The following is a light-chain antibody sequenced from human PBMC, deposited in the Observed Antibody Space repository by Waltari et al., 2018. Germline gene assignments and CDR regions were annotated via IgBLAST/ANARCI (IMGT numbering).Light chain of an antibody. Sequence: DIVMTQSPATLSVSPGEGATLPCRASQSVGTNLAWYQQRPGQAPRLLLHGASSRATGIPARFSGSGSGTDFTLTINSLQPEDFALYYCQQYHNWPPWAFGQGTKVEIK. CDR1: QSVGTN. CDR3: QQYHNWPPWA. J-gene: IGKJ1*01. CDR2: GAS. V-gene: IGKV3-15*01.